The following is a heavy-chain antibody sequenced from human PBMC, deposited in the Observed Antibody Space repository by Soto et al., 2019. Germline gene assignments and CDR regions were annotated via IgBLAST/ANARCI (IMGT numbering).Heavy chain of an antibody. D-gene: IGHD5-18*01. Sequence: QVKLEQSGAEVKNPGASVKVSCKASGYTFSSHGISWVRQAPGQGLEWMGWIGAYDGDTNYAQNLQGRVTMTTDTSTSTAYMELTSLRSDDTAMYYCARDRGYSPDSFDIWGQGTMVIVNS. CDR2: IGAYDGDT. CDR3: ARDRGYSPDSFDI. V-gene: IGHV1-18*01. CDR1: GYTFSSHG. J-gene: IGHJ3*02.